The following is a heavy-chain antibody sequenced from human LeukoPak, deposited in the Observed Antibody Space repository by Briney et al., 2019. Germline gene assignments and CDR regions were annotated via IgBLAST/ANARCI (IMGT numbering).Heavy chain of an antibody. CDR3: TRQLELQNYYGMDV. CDR2: INPDDSDT. D-gene: IGHD1-7*01. J-gene: IGHJ6*02. Sequence: GESLKISCKGSGYMFTSYWIGWVRQMPGKGLEWMGIINPDDSDTRYSPSFQGQVTISAGKSISTAYLRWSSLKASDTAMYYCTRQLELQNYYGMDVWGQGTTVTVSS. V-gene: IGHV5-51*01. CDR1: GYMFTSYW.